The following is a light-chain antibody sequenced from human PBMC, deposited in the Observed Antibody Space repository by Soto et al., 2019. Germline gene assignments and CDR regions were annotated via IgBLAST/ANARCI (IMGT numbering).Light chain of an antibody. J-gene: IGLJ2*01. CDR1: SSNIGSNY. Sequence: QSVLTQPPSASGTPGQRVTISCSGSSSNIGSNYVYWYQQLPGTAPKLLIYRNNQRPSGVPDRFSGSKSGTSASLAISGLRSEDEADYCCAAWDDSLRVVFGGGTKLTVL. V-gene: IGLV1-47*01. CDR3: AAWDDSLRVV. CDR2: RNN.